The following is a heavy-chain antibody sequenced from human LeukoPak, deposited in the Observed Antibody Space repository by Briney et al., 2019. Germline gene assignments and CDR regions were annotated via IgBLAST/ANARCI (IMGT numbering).Heavy chain of an antibody. CDR3: ATVYVGGYRSGWYLNDY. CDR1: GYTLTELS. V-gene: IGHV1-24*01. J-gene: IGHJ4*02. CDR2: FDPEDGET. Sequence: GASVKVSCKVSGYTLTELSMHWVRQAPGKGLEWMGGFDPEDGETIYAQKFQGRVTMTEDTSTDTAYMELSSLRSEDTAVYYCATVYVGGYRSGWYLNDYWGQGTLVTVSS. D-gene: IGHD6-13*01.